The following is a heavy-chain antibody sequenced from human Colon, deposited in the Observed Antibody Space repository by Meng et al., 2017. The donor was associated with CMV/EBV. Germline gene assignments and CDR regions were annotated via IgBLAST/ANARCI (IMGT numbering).Heavy chain of an antibody. Sequence: ASVKVSCKASGYTFSNYFIHWVRQAPGQGLEWMGWIDPRSGDTNFAQNFQGRVSMTRDTSITTAHMELTSLTSDDTAVYYCARDRGYCGRRSCGMDVWGQGTTVTVSS. CDR2: IDPRSGDT. CDR3: ARDRGYCGRRSCGMDV. D-gene: IGHD2-2*01. CDR1: GYTFSNYF. V-gene: IGHV1-2*02. J-gene: IGHJ6*02.